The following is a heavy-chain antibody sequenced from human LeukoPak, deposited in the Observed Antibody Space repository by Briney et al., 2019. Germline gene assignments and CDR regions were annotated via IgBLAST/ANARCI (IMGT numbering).Heavy chain of an antibody. D-gene: IGHD3-22*01. CDR1: GESFSYNY. V-gene: IGHV4-34*01. Sequence: PSDTLSLTCAVSGESFSYNYWTWVRQPPGKGLEWIGDINHSGRVNYRPSLKSRVTISVDTSKSQFPLKLSAVTAADTAVYYCARGLGPMSPSLDYWGQGSLVTVSS. CDR2: INHSGRV. J-gene: IGHJ4*02. CDR3: ARGLGPMSPSLDY.